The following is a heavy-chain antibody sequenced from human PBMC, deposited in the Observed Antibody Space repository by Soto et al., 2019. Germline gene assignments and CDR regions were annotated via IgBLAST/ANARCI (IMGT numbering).Heavy chain of an antibody. Sequence: QVQLVQSGAEVKKPGASVKVSCKASGYTFTSYAMHWVRQAPGQRLEWMGWINAGNGNTKYSQKFQGRVTITRDTPGRKADMELGSRRSEDTAGYYGASAEGTSSFDSGGRGPLVTV. V-gene: IGHV1-3*01. CDR1: GYTFTSYA. CDR3: ASAEGTSSFDS. J-gene: IGHJ4*02. CDR2: INAGNGNT. D-gene: IGHD1-1*01.